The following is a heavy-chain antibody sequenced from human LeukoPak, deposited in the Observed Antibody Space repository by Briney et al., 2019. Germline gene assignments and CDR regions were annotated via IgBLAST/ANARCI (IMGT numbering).Heavy chain of an antibody. D-gene: IGHD6-19*01. Sequence: ASVKVSCKASGYTFTSYGISWVRQAPGQGLEWMGWISAYNGNTNYAQKLQGRVTTTTDTSTSTAYMELRSLRSDDTAVYYCARFSIAVAGTFFDYWGRGTLVTVSS. CDR3: ARFSIAVAGTFFDY. V-gene: IGHV1-18*01. CDR1: GYTFTSYG. CDR2: ISAYNGNT. J-gene: IGHJ4*02.